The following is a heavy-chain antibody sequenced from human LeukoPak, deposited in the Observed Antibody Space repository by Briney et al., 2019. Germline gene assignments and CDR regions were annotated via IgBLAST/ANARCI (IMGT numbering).Heavy chain of an antibody. CDR1: GYSFSGDW. CDR3: ARMPYSYDSTGPIDY. D-gene: IGHD3-22*01. V-gene: IGHV5-51*01. J-gene: IGHJ4*02. Sequence: GESLKISCRGSGYSFSGDWIGWVRQMPGKGLEWMGIIYPGDSDTRYSPSFQGQVTISADKSISTAYLQWSSLKASDSAMYYCARMPYSYDSTGPIDYWGQGTLVTVSS. CDR2: IYPGDSDT.